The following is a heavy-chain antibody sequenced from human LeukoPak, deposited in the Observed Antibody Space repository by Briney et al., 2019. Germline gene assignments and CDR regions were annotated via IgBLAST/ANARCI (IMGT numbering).Heavy chain of an antibody. Sequence: PGGSLRLSCAASGFTFRNYGMHWVRQAPGKGLEWVAFIGDDGTNKNYADSVKGRFTISRDNSKNTLYLQMNSLRPEDTAVYYCAKEFSGSGFDYWGQGTLVTVSS. V-gene: IGHV3-30*02. CDR2: IGDDGTNK. J-gene: IGHJ4*02. CDR3: AKEFSGSGFDY. D-gene: IGHD1-1*01. CDR1: GFTFRNYG.